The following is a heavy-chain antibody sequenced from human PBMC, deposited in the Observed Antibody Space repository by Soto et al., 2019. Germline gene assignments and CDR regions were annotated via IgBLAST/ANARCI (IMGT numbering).Heavy chain of an antibody. CDR2: IKQDGSEK. V-gene: IGHV3-7*01. D-gene: IGHD3-3*01. J-gene: IGHJ6*02. Sequence: GGSLRLSCAASGFTFSSYWMSWVRQAPGKGLEWVANIKQDGSEKYYVDSVKGRFTISRDNAKNSLYLQMNSLRAEDTAVYYCARDSRFWSGYSNGMDVWGQGTTVTVSS. CDR1: GFTFSSYW. CDR3: ARDSRFWSGYSNGMDV.